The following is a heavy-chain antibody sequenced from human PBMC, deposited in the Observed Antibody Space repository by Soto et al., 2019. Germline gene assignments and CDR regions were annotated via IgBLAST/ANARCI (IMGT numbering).Heavy chain of an antibody. Sequence: NLSLTCTVSGGSISSDDYYWSWIRQAPGRGLEWIGYIHSSGSIYYNPSLKSRATMSIDTAGNQFSLKVSSVTVADTAVYYCARDLDGLHDDTSGPFPRPGWGQGTLVTV. CDR2: IHSSGSI. D-gene: IGHD3-22*01. CDR3: ARDLDGLHDDTSGPFPRPG. J-gene: IGHJ1*01. CDR1: GGSISSDDYY. V-gene: IGHV4-30-4*01.